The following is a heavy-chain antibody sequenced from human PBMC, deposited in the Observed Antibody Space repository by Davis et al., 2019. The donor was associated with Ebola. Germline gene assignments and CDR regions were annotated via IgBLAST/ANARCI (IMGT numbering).Heavy chain of an antibody. J-gene: IGHJ4*02. Sequence: MPSETLSLTCAVYGGSFSGYYWSWIRQPPGNGLEWIGEINHSGSTNYNPSLKSRVTISVDTSKNQFSLKLSSVTAADTAVYYCARLLYDYIWGSYRYGFDYWGQGTLVTVSS. CDR3: ARLLYDYIWGSYRYGFDY. V-gene: IGHV4-34*01. CDR2: INHSGST. CDR1: GGSFSGYY. D-gene: IGHD3-16*02.